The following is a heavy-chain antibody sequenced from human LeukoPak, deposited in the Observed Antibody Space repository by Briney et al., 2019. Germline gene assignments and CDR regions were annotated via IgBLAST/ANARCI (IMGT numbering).Heavy chain of an antibody. V-gene: IGHV3-21*01. CDR1: GFTFSSYS. Sequence: GGSLRLSCAASGFTFSSYSMNWVRQAPGKGLEWDSSISSSSSYIYYADSVKGRFTISRDNAKNSLYLQMNSLRAEDTAVYYCARVGYGSTFYFDYWGQGTLVTVSS. CDR2: ISSSSSYI. J-gene: IGHJ4*02. CDR3: ARVGYGSTFYFDY. D-gene: IGHD3-10*01.